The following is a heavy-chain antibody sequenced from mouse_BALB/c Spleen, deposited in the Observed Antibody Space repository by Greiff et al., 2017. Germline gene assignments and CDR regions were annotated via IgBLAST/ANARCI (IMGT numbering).Heavy chain of an antibody. CDR1: GYTFTSYW. V-gene: IGHV1S41*01. D-gene: IGHD2-10*02. CDR2: IAPGSGST. J-gene: IGHJ4*01. CDR3: ATYGNFYAMDY. Sequence: DLVKPGASVKLSCKASGYTFTSYWINWIKQRPGQGLEWIGRIAPGSGSTYYNEMFKGKATLTVDTSSSTAYIQLSSLSSEDSAVYFCATYGNFYAMDYWGQGTSVTVSS.